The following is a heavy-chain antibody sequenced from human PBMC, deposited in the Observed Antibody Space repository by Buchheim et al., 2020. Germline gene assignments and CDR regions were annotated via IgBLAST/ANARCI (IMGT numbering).Heavy chain of an antibody. CDR1: GFTFSDYY. V-gene: IGHV3-11*05. CDR2: ISSSSSYT. CDR3: ARYRIAARAYYYYGMDV. D-gene: IGHD6-6*01. J-gene: IGHJ6*02. Sequence: QVQLVESGGGLVKPGGSLRLSCAASGFTFSDYYMSWIRQAPGKGLEWVSYISSSSSYTNYADSVKGRFTISRDNANNSLYLQMNSLRVEDTAVYYCARYRIAARAYYYYGMDVWGQGTT.